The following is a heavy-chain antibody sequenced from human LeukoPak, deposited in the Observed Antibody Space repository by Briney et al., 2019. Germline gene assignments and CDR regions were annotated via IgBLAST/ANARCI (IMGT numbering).Heavy chain of an antibody. CDR3: ARAVDAFDI. V-gene: IGHV4-59*01. Sequence: SETLSLTCTVSGGSISSYYRSWIRQPPGKGLEWIGYIYYSGSTNYNPSLKSRVAISVDTSKNQFSLKLSSLTAADTAVYYCARAVDAFDIWGQGTMVTVSS. J-gene: IGHJ3*02. CDR2: IYYSGST. CDR1: GGSISSYY.